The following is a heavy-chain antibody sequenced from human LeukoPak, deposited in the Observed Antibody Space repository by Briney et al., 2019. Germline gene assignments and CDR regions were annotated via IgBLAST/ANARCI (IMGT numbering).Heavy chain of an antibody. J-gene: IGHJ4*02. CDR2: IIPIFGTA. CDR3: ASGSSGGVATMY. V-gene: IGHV1-69*13. CDR1: GGTFSSYA. Sequence: SVKVSCKASGGTFSSYAISWVRQAPGQGLEWMGGIIPIFGTANYAQKFQGRVTITADESTSTAYMELSSLRSEDTAVYYCASGSSGGVATMYWGQGTLVTASS. D-gene: IGHD5-12*01.